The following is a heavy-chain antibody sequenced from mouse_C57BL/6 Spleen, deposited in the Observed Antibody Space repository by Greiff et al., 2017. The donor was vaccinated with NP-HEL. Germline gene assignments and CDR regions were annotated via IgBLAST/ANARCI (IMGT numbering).Heavy chain of an antibody. V-gene: IGHV1-74*01. CDR3: AICLGNYVVDAMDY. CDR2: IHPSDSDT. J-gene: IGHJ4*01. Sequence: QVQLKQPGAELVKPGASVKVSCKASGYTFTSYWMHWVKQRPGQGLEWIGRIHPSDSDTNYNQKFKGKATLTVDKSSSTAYMQLSSLTSEDSAVYYCAICLGNYVVDAMDYWGQGTSVTVSS. D-gene: IGHD2-1*01. CDR1: GYTFTSYW.